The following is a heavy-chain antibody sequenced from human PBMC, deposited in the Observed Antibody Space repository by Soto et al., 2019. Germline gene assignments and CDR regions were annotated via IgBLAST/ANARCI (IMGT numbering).Heavy chain of an antibody. D-gene: IGHD2-8*01. CDR1: GDSITSGDYY. J-gene: IGHJ4*02. Sequence: VQLQESGPGLVKPSQTLSLTCTVSGDSITSGDYYWSWIRQPPGKGLEWIGYIYYSGNTNYNPSLKSRGITSVDTSQNQFSLKLTSVTAADTAVYYCASFVGLLWGGVSPAESWGSYYFDNWGQGTLVTVSS. CDR2: IYYSGNT. CDR3: ASFVGLLWGGVSPAESWGSYYFDN. V-gene: IGHV4-30-4*01.